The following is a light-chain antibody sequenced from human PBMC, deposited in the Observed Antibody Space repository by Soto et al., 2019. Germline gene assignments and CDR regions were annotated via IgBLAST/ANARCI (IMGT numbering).Light chain of an antibody. CDR1: QSVSSY. J-gene: IGKJ5*01. Sequence: EIVLTQSAATLSLSPGERATLSCRASQSVSSYLAWYQQKPGQAPRLLSYDASNRATGIPARFSGSGSGTDFTLTISSPEPEDFAVYYCQQRSNWPPITFGQGTRLEIK. CDR2: DAS. CDR3: QQRSNWPPIT. V-gene: IGKV3-11*01.